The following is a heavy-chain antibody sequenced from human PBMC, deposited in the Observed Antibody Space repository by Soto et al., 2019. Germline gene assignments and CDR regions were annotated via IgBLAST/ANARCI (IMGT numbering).Heavy chain of an antibody. CDR1: GYTFTDYY. CDR2: INPSGGST. D-gene: IGHD3-10*01. J-gene: IGHJ4*02. Sequence: GXSVKVCCKTSGYTFTDYYMDWVRQAPGQGLEWMGIINPSGGSTSYAQKFQGRVTMTRDTSTSTVYMELSSLRSEDTAVYYCARELYYGSGSYWDWGQGTLVTVSS. CDR3: ARELYYGSGSYWD. V-gene: IGHV1-46*01.